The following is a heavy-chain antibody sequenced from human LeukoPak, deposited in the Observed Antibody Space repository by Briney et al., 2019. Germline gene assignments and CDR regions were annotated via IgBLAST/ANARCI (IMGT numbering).Heavy chain of an antibody. Sequence: SETLSLTCTVSGGSISSYYWSWLRQPPGKGLEWIGYIYYSGSTNYNPSLKSRVTISVDTSKNQFSLRLSSVTAADTAVYYCMGYCSGGSCYHWFDPWGQGTLVTVSS. CDR2: IYYSGST. J-gene: IGHJ5*02. D-gene: IGHD2-15*01. CDR3: MGYCSGGSCYHWFDP. V-gene: IGHV4-59*08. CDR1: GGSISSYY.